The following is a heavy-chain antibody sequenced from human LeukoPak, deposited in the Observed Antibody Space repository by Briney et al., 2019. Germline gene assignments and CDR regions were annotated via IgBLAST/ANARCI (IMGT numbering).Heavy chain of an antibody. J-gene: IGHJ5*02. Sequence: SETLSLTCAVSGGSISSGGYSWSWIRQPPGKGLERIGYIYHSGSTYYNPSLKSRVTISVDRSKNQFSLKLSSVTAADTAVYYCARGIAAASIWFDPWGQGTLVTVSS. V-gene: IGHV4-30-2*01. CDR1: GGSISSGGYS. CDR2: IYHSGST. CDR3: ARGIAAASIWFDP. D-gene: IGHD6-13*01.